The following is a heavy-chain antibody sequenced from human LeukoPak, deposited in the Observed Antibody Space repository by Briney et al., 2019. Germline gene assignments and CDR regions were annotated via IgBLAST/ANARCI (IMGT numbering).Heavy chain of an antibody. CDR2: IKQDGSEK. V-gene: IGHV3-7*01. Sequence: GGSLRLSCAASGFTFSSYWMSWVRQAPGKGLEWVANIKQDGSEKYYVDSVKGRFTISRDNAKNSLYLQMNSLRAEDTAVYYCARDNEKYYYDSSGYYEDWGQGTLVTVSS. CDR1: GFTFSSYW. CDR3: ARDNEKYYYDSSGYYED. D-gene: IGHD3-22*01. J-gene: IGHJ4*02.